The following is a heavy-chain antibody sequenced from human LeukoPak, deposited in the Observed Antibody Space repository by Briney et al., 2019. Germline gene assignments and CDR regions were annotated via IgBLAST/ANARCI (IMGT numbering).Heavy chain of an antibody. CDR2: ISSSSSYI. CDR3: AKPHAGSTLLCDY. D-gene: IGHD1-1*01. V-gene: IGHV3-21*04. Sequence: GGSLRLSCAASGFTFSSYSMNWVRQAPGKGLEWVSSISSSSSYIYYADSVKGRFTISRDNSKNTLYLQMNSLRAEDTAVYYCAKPHAGSTLLCDYWGQGTLVTVSS. J-gene: IGHJ4*02. CDR1: GFTFSSYS.